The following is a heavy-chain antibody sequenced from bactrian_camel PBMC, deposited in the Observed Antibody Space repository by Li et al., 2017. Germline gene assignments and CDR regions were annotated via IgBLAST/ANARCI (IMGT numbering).Heavy chain of an antibody. J-gene: IGHJ4*01. CDR2: ISTGAGNT. D-gene: IGHD5*01. V-gene: IGHV3S31*01. Sequence: VESGGGLVQPGGSLRLSCAASGFTFSSYAMSWVRQAPGVGLEWVSGISTGAGNTFYADSAKGRFTISRDNAKNTLYLQMNSLKTEDTAVYYCAATDGWVPSSLGQGTQVTVS. CDR1: GFTFSSYA.